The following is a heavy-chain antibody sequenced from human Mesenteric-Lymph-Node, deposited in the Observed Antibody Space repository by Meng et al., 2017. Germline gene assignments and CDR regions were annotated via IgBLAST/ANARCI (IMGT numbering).Heavy chain of an antibody. CDR3: ARDRGTYYYDSSGLDY. D-gene: IGHD3-22*01. CDR1: GFTFSSYE. V-gene: IGHV3-48*03. J-gene: IGHJ4*02. Sequence: GGSLRLSCAASGFTFSSYEMNWVRQAPGKGLEWVSYISSSGSTIYYADSVKGRFTISRDNAKNSLYLQMNSLRAEDTAVYYCARDRGTYYYDSSGLDYWGQGTLVTVSS. CDR2: ISSSGSTI.